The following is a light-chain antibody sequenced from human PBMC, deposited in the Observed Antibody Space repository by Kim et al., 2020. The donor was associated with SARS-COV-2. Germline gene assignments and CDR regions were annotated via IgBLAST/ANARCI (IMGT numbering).Light chain of an antibody. CDR3: SSYTPSSTWV. V-gene: IGLV2-14*03. Sequence: QSALTQPASVSGSPGQSITISCTGTSSDVGGYDYVSWYQQHPVKAPKLIIYDVTHRPSGVSHRFSGSKSGNTASLTISGLQAEDEADYYCSSYTPSSTWVFGGGTQLTVL. CDR2: DVT. CDR1: SSDVGGYDY. J-gene: IGLJ3*02.